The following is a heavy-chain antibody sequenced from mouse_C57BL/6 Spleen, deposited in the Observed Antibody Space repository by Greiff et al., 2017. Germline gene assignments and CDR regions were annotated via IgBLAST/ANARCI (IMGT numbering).Heavy chain of an antibody. CDR3: ARGTTVVAEDYAMDY. CDR1: GFTFSDYY. Sequence: EVKLVESEGGLVQPGSSMKLSCTASGFTFSDYYMAWVRQVPEKGLEWVANINYDGSSTYYLDSLKSRFIISRDNAKNILYLQMSSLKSEDTATYYCARGTTVVAEDYAMDYWGQGTSVTVSS. D-gene: IGHD1-1*01. CDR2: INYDGSST. J-gene: IGHJ4*01. V-gene: IGHV5-16*01.